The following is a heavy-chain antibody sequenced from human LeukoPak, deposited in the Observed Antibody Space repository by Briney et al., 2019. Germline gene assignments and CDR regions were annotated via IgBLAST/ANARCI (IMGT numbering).Heavy chain of an antibody. CDR2: IYYSGST. Sequence: SETLSLTCTVSGGSISSYYWSWTRQPPGKGLEWIGYIYYSGSTNYNPSLTSRVTISVDTSKNQFSLRLTSVTAADTAVYFCARHGIWFGDTNRWFDPWGQGTLVTVSS. J-gene: IGHJ5*02. CDR3: ARHGIWFGDTNRWFDP. V-gene: IGHV4-59*08. D-gene: IGHD3-10*01. CDR1: GGSISSYY.